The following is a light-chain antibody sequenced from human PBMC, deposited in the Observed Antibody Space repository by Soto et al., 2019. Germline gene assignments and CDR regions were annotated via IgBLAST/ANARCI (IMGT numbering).Light chain of an antibody. CDR3: TSYTTNKTPL. CDR2: DVS. Sequence: QSALTQPASVSGSPGQSITISCTGTSSDVGGYNYVSWYQQHPGKAPKLMIYDVSSGPSGVSYRFSGSKSGNTASLTISGLLSEDEADYYCTSYTTNKTPLFGGGTKLTVL. V-gene: IGLV2-14*03. J-gene: IGLJ2*01. CDR1: SSDVGGYNY.